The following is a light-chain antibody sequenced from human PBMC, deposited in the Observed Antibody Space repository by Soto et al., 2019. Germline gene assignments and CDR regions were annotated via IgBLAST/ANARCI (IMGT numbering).Light chain of an antibody. Sequence: EIVMTQSPATLSVSPGERATLSCTASQSVSNSLAWYQQKPGQAPSLLIYGASTRATGIPARFSGSGSGTEFTLIISSLQSEDSAVYYCQQYDKWPPITFGQGTRREIK. V-gene: IGKV3-15*01. CDR2: GAS. CDR3: QQYDKWPPIT. CDR1: QSVSNS. J-gene: IGKJ5*01.